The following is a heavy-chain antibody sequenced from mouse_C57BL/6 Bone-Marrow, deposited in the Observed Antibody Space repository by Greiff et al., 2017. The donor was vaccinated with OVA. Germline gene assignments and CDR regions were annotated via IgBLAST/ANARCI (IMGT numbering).Heavy chain of an antibody. J-gene: IGHJ4*01. Sequence: EVHLVESGGGLVQPGGSLKLSCAASGFTFSDYYMYWVRQTPEKRLEWVAYISNGGGSTYYPDTVKGRFTISRDNAKNTLYLQMSRLKSEDTAMYYCARPPSYYSNYVDYWGQGTSVTVSS. V-gene: IGHV5-12*01. CDR3: ARPPSYYSNYVDY. CDR2: ISNGGGST. CDR1: GFTFSDYY. D-gene: IGHD2-5*01.